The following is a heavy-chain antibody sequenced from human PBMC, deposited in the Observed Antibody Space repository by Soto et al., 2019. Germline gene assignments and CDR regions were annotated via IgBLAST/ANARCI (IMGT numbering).Heavy chain of an antibody. J-gene: IGHJ4*02. Sequence: SETLSLTCTVSGVSICTGGYYWGWIRQHPGKGLEWIGNIYHSGRTYYNPSLKSRVIMSVDKSKNYFPLNLNSVTAADKAMDFCGSVIGGDSEYYFDYWGQGTLVTVSS. D-gene: IGHD4-17*01. CDR2: IYHSGRT. V-gene: IGHV4-31*03. CDR3: GSVIGGDSEYYFDY. CDR1: GVSICTGGYY.